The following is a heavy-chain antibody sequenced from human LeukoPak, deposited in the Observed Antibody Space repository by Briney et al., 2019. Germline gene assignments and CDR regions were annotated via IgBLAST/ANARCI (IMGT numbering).Heavy chain of an antibody. V-gene: IGHV3-73*01. CDR3: TSQYYDILTGYGNWFDP. CDR2: IRSKANSYAT. Sequence: GGSLRLSCAASGFTFSGSAMHWVRQASGKGLEWVDRIRSKANSYATAYAASVKGRFTISRDDSKNTAYLQMNSLKTEDTAVYYCTSQYYDILTGYGNWFDPWGQGTLVTVSS. D-gene: IGHD3-9*01. J-gene: IGHJ5*02. CDR1: GFTFSGSA.